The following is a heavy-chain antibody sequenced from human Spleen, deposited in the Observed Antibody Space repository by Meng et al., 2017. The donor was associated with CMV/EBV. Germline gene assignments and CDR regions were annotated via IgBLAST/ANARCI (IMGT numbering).Heavy chain of an antibody. CDR2: INHSGST. CDR3: ARGPYASQSDY. V-gene: IGHV4-34*01. J-gene: IGHJ4*02. Sequence: SETLSLTCAVYGGSFSGYYWSWIRQPPGKGLEWIGEINHSGSTNYNPSLKSRVTISVDTSKNQFSLKLSSVTAADTAVYYCARGPYASQSDYWGQRTLVTVSS. D-gene: IGHD2-2*01. CDR1: GGSFSGYY.